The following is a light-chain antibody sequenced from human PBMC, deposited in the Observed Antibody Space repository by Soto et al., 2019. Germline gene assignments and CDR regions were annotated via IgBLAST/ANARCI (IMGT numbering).Light chain of an antibody. Sequence: EIVLTQSPGNLSLSPGERATLSCRASQSVSNSYLAWYQQKPGQAPSLLIYGAFTRATGIPARFSGTGSGTEFTLPISSLQSEDFAVYTCHQYNNWPPTFGQGTKVDIK. CDR3: HQYNNWPPT. V-gene: IGKV3-15*01. CDR1: QSVSNSY. J-gene: IGKJ1*01. CDR2: GAF.